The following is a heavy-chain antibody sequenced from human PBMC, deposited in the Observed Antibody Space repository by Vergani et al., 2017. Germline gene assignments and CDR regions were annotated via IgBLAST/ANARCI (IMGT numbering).Heavy chain of an antibody. CDR2: IIPIFGTA. V-gene: IGHV1-69*12. J-gene: IGHJ4*02. CDR1: GVTFSSYA. D-gene: IGHD4-23*01. Sequence: QVQLVQSGAEVKKPGSSVKVSCKASGVTFSSYAISWVRQAPGQGLEWMGGIIPIFGTANYAQKFQGRVTITADESTSTAYMELSSLRSEDTAGYYCARGGINDYVGLWGFDYWGQGTLVTVSS. CDR3: ARGGINDYVGLWGFDY.